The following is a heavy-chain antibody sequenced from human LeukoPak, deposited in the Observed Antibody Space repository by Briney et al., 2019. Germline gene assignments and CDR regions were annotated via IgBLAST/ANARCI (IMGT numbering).Heavy chain of an antibody. CDR3: ARENDSTAYYFDY. CDR1: GFTLSSNY. J-gene: IGHJ4*02. Sequence: GGSLRLSCAASGFTLSSNYMSWVRQAPGKGLEWVSVIYSGGGTYYADSVKGRFTISRDNSKNTVYLQMNSLRAEDTAVYYCARENDSTAYYFDYWGQGTLVTVSS. D-gene: IGHD3-22*01. CDR2: IYSGGGT. V-gene: IGHV3-66*01.